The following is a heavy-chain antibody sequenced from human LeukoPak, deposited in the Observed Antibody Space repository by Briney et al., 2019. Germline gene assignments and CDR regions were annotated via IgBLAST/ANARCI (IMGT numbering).Heavy chain of an antibody. D-gene: IGHD3-10*01. CDR1: GYTLTELS. CDR2: FDPEDGET. Sequence: ASVKVSCKVSGYTLTELSMHWVRQAPGKGLEWMGGFDPEDGETIYAQKFQGRVTMTEDTSIDTAYMELSSLRSEDTAVYYCATFTLSPRLWFGELPSELDYWGQGTLVTVSS. V-gene: IGHV1-24*01. CDR3: ATFTLSPRLWFGELPSELDY. J-gene: IGHJ4*02.